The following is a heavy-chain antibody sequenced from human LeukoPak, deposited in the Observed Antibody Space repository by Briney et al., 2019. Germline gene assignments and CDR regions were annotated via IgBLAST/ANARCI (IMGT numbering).Heavy chain of an antibody. CDR1: GFTFSSYS. D-gene: IGHD5-24*01. CDR2: ISSTSSYI. J-gene: IGHJ4*02. V-gene: IGHV3-21*01. Sequence: GGSLRLSCAASGFTFSSYSINWVRQAPGKGLEWVSSISSTSSYIYYIDSVKGRFTISRDNAKNSLYLQMHSLRAEDTAVYYCARMRDDNLDYWGQGTLVTVSS. CDR3: ARMRDDNLDY.